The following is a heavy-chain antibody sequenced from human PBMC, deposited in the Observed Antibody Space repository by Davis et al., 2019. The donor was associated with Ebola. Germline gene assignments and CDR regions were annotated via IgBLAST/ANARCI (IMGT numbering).Heavy chain of an antibody. CDR3: VKDSKTWAFDY. V-gene: IGHV3-30*02. D-gene: IGHD3-16*01. Sequence: GESLKISCAASGFIFRSYAMHWVRQAPGKGLEWVALIHHDGNEIFYADSVKGRFTISRDNSANIVHLQMNSLRAEDTAVYYCVKDSKTWAFDYWGQGNLVTVSS. CDR1: GFIFRSYA. J-gene: IGHJ4*02. CDR2: IHHDGNEI.